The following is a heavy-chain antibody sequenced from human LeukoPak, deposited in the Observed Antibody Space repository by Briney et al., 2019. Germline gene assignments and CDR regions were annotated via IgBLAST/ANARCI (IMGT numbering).Heavy chain of an antibody. CDR2: INHSGST. D-gene: IGHD6-6*01. Sequence: NPSETLSLTCAVYGGSFSGYYWSWIRQPPGKGLEWIGEINHSGSTNYNPSLKSRVTISVDTSKNQFSLKLSSVTAADTAVYYCARAVAARGYYYYGMDVWGQGTTVTVSS. J-gene: IGHJ6*02. CDR3: ARAVAARGYYYYGMDV. CDR1: GGSFSGYY. V-gene: IGHV4-34*01.